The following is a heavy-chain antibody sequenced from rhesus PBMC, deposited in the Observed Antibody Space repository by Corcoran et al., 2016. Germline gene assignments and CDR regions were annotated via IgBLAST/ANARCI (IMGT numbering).Heavy chain of an antibody. CDR2: IYGNRAST. CDR1: GGSISDYYY. V-gene: IGHV4S9*01. J-gene: IGHJ4*01. D-gene: IGHD3-16*01. CDR3: ARDPPFTIVVARFDY. Sequence: QVQLQESGPGLVKPSETLSLTCAVSGGSISDYYYWNWIRQPPGKGPEWIGNIYGNRASTYYNPSLTRRVTISKDTSKNQFFLKLSSVTAADTAVYYCARDPPFTIVVARFDYWGQGVLVTVSS.